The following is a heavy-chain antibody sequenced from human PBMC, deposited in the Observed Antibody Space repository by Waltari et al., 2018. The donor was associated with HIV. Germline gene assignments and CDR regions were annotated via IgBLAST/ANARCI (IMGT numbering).Heavy chain of an antibody. CDR1: GFTFRNAW. V-gene: IGHV3-15*01. J-gene: IGHJ1*01. CDR3: TIRTIFGALQH. CDR2: IKSKTDGGTT. D-gene: IGHD3-3*01. Sequence: EVQLVESGGGLVKPGGSLRLSCAASGFTFRNAWMCWVRQAPGKGLEWVGRIKSKTDGGTTDYAAPVKGRFTISRDDSKNTLYLQMNSLKTEDTAVYYCTIRTIFGALQHWGQGTLVTVSS.